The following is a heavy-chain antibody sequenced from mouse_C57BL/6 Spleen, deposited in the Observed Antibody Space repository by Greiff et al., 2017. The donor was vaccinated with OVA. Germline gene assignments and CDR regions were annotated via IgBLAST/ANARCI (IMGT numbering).Heavy chain of an antibody. V-gene: IGHV1-26*01. CDR1: GYTFTDYY. Sequence: EVQLQQSGPELVKPGASVKISCKASGYTFTDYYMNWVKQSHGKSLEWIGDINPNNGGTSYNQKFKGKATLTVDKSSSTAYMELRSLTSEDSAVYYCARSGYYGNYGAWFAYWGQGTLVTVSA. J-gene: IGHJ3*01. CDR2: INPNNGGT. CDR3: ARSGYYGNYGAWFAY. D-gene: IGHD2-1*01.